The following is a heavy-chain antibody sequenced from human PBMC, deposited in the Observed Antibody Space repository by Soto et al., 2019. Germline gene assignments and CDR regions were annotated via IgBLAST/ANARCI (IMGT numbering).Heavy chain of an antibody. Sequence: PGESLKISFKGSGYNFANYWIGWVRQMPGKGLEWMGMIFPGDSDTKNNPSLQGQITMSVDKSDSSAYLQWRSLKASDTAMYYCAAGYSTGLDAFDIWGQGTMVTVSS. CDR2: IFPGDSDT. V-gene: IGHV5-51*01. CDR3: AAGYSTGLDAFDI. CDR1: GYNFANYW. J-gene: IGHJ3*02. D-gene: IGHD2-8*02.